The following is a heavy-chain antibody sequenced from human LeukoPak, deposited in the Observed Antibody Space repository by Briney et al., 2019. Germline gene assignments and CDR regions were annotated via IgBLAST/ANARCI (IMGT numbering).Heavy chain of an antibody. CDR3: TTYGSGRKFDY. D-gene: IGHD3-10*01. CDR1: GFTFRNYG. J-gene: IGHJ4*02. CDR2: ISGSGGTS. V-gene: IGHV3-23*01. Sequence: GGTLRLSCAASGFTFRNYGMSWVRQTPGKGLEWVSVISGSGGTSYYADSAKGRFTISRDSSKNTLYLQMNSLKSEDTAVYYCTTYGSGRKFDYWGQGILVTVSS.